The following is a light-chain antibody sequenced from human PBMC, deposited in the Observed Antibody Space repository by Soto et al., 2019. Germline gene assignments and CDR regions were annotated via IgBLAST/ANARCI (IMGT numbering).Light chain of an antibody. CDR3: QQYDIYPVT. J-gene: IGKJ2*01. Sequence: DIQMTQSPSTLSASVGDRVIITCRASQSISSWLAWYQQRPGKAPNLLIYKASSLESGVPSRFGGSGSGTEFTLTISSLQPDDSATYYCQQYDIYPVTFGQGTKVEIK. CDR1: QSISSW. V-gene: IGKV1-5*03. CDR2: KAS.